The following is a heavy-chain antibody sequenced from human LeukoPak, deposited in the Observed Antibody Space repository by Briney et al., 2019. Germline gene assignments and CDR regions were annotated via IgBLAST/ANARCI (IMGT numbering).Heavy chain of an antibody. J-gene: IGHJ5*02. V-gene: IGHV3-30*03. Sequence: PGRSLRLSCAASGFTFSSYGMHWVRQAPGKGLEWVAVISYDGSNKYYADSVKGRFTISRDNSKNTLYLQMNSLRAEDTAVYYCARPRRVSNWFDPWGQGTLVTVSS. CDR3: ARPRRVSNWFDP. D-gene: IGHD5/OR15-5a*01. CDR1: GFTFSSYG. CDR2: ISYDGSNK.